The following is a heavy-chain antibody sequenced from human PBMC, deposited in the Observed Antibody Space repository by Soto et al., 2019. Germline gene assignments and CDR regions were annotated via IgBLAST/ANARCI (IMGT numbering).Heavy chain of an antibody. D-gene: IGHD3-22*01. J-gene: IGHJ6*02. V-gene: IGHV3-33*01. Sequence: QVQLVESGGGVVQPGRSLRLSCVASESMFGSYGMYWVRQAPGKGLEWVAVIWYDGSIKHYADSVKGRFTISRDNSKNTLQLQMNSLRAEDTAVYYCARVSSDYYGMDVWGQGHAVIVSS. CDR1: ESMFGSYG. CDR3: ARVSSDYYGMDV. CDR2: IWYDGSIK.